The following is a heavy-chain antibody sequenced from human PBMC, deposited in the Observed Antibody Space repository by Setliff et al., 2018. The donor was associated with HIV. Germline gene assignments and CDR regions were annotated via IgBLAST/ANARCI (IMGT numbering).Heavy chain of an antibody. CDR1: VGSFSGYY. CDR3: ARVPVAGANWFDP. CDR2: ISHSGRT. V-gene: IGHV4-34*01. J-gene: IGHJ5*02. D-gene: IGHD2-21*01. Sequence: SETLSLTCAVYVGSFSGYYWSWIRQPPGKGLEWIGEISHSGRTNYNPSLKSRVTISVDTSKNQFSLKLSSVTAADQGVYYCARVPVAGANWFDPWGLGTLVTVSS.